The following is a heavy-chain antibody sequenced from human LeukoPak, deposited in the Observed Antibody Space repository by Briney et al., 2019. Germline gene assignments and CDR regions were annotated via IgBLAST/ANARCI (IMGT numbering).Heavy chain of an antibody. V-gene: IGHV3-48*03. J-gene: IGHJ6*03. CDR3: ARARLIGDYYYYMDV. CDR1: GFTFSSYE. Sequence: GGSLRVSCAASGFTFSSYEMNWVRQAPGKGLEWVSYISSSGSTIYYADSVKGRFTISRDNAKNSLYLQMNSMRDEDTAVYYCARARLIGDYYYYMDVWGKGTTVTVSS. CDR2: ISSSGSTI. D-gene: IGHD2-21*01.